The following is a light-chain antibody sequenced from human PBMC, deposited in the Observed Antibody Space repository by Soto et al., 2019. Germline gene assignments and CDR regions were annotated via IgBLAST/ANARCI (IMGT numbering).Light chain of an antibody. Sequence: EIVLTQSPGTLSLSPGERATLSCRASQSVSSSYLAWYQQKPGQAPRLLIYGASSRATGIPDRFSGSGSGRDFTLTISRLEPEDFAVYYCQQYGSSPYTFGQGTGLEIK. J-gene: IGKJ2*01. CDR1: QSVSSSY. CDR3: QQYGSSPYT. CDR2: GAS. V-gene: IGKV3-20*01.